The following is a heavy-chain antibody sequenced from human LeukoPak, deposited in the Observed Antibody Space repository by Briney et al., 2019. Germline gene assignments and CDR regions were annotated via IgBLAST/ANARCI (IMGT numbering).Heavy chain of an antibody. V-gene: IGHV1-3*01. J-gene: IGHJ3*02. CDR1: GYTFTNYN. CDR2: IIPGNGNA. CDR3: AREGGGGNYIGAFDI. Sequence: ASVKVSCKASGYTFTNYNIHWVRQAPGQGLEWMGWIIPGNGNAEFSQKFQGRVTIIRDTSASTAYMELSSLGSEDTAVYYCAREGGGGNYIGAFDIWGQGTMVTVSS. D-gene: IGHD4-23*01.